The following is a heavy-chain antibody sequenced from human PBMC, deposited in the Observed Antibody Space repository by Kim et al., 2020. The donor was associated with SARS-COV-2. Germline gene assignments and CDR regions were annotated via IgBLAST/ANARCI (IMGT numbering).Heavy chain of an antibody. V-gene: IGHV3-11*03. Sequence: TNYADSVTVRFTTSRDNAKNSLYLQMNSLRDEDTAVYYCARMSSRGYFQHWGQGTLVTVSS. J-gene: IGHJ1*01. CDR3: ARMSSRGYFQH. D-gene: IGHD3-10*01. CDR2: T.